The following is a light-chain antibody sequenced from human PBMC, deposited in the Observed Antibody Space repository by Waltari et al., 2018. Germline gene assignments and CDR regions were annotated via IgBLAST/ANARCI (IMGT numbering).Light chain of an antibody. J-gene: IGLJ1*01. Sequence: QSVLTQPPSASGTPGQRVTISCSGSSSNIGGNYVFWFHQLPGTAPKVLIYKVSQRPSGGPDRISGRKSCAQDSRAVSGLPVGDDAGYVRGTWEGRRGGYCLGRGAKVT. CDR2: KVS. CDR3: GTWEGRRGGYC. V-gene: IGLV1-47*01. CDR1: SSNIGGNY.